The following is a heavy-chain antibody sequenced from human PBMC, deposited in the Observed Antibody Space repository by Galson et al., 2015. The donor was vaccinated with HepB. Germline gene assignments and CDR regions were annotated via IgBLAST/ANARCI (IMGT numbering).Heavy chain of an antibody. J-gene: IGHJ5*02. V-gene: IGHV1-3*01. CDR1: GYTFTRSS. Sequence: SVKVSCKAHGYTFTRSSIHWVRQAPGQRLEWMGWINAGNGNTRSSQRFQGRVTFTRDTSASTAYMELSSLSSEDTAVYYCASDYCTLTECFRLDPWGQGTLVTVSS. CDR3: ASDYCTLTECFRLDP. D-gene: IGHD2-8*01. CDR2: INAGNGNT.